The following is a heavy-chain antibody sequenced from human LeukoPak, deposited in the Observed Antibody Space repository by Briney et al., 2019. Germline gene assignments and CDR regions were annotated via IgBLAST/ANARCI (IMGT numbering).Heavy chain of an antibody. CDR1: GGTFSSYA. V-gene: IGHV1-69*01. J-gene: IGHJ5*02. Sequence: GASVKVSCKASGGTFSSYAISWVRQAPGQGREWMGGIIPIFGTANYTQKFQGRVTITADESTSTAYMELSSLRSEDTAVYYCASWRWGAAGFDPWGQGTLVTVSS. D-gene: IGHD6-13*01. CDR2: IIPIFGTA. CDR3: ASWRWGAAGFDP.